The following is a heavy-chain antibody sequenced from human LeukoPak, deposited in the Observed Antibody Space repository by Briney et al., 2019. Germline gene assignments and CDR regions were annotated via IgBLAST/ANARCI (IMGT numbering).Heavy chain of an antibody. CDR2: INHSGST. V-gene: IGHV4-34*01. CDR1: GGSFSGYY. CDR3: AGHFSPGTIVRGVIHRRLVY. J-gene: IGHJ4*02. Sequence: SETLSLTCAVYGGSFSGYYWSWIRQPPGKGLEWIGEINHSGSTNYNPSLTSRVTISVDTSTNQSSLTQSAGPATDAAVSYYAGHFSPGTIVRGVIHRRLVYGAQGTLATSSS. D-gene: IGHD3-10*01.